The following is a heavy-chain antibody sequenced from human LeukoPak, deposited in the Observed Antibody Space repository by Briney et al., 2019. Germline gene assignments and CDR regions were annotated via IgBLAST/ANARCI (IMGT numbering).Heavy chain of an antibody. V-gene: IGHV1-2*02. CDR2: INPNSGGT. D-gene: IGHD6-19*01. J-gene: IGHJ6*03. Sequence: GASVKVSCKASGYTFTGYNMHWVRQAPGQGLEWMGWINPNSGGTNYAQKLQGRVTMTTDTSTSTAYMDLRSLRSDDTAVYYCARTHSSGWYSVGYYYMDVWGKGTTVTVSS. CDR1: GYTFTGYN. CDR3: ARTHSSGWYSVGYYYMDV.